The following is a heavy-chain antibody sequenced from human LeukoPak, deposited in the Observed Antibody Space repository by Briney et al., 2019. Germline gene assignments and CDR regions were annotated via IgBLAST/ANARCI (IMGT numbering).Heavy chain of an antibody. J-gene: IGHJ4*02. Sequence: GGSLRLSCAASGFTFSSYAMHWVRQAPGKGLEWVAVISYDGSNKYYADSVKGRFTISRDNSKNTLYLQMNSLRAEDTAVYYCARARDTAMADFDYWGQGTLVTVSS. D-gene: IGHD5-18*01. V-gene: IGHV3-30-3*01. CDR3: ARARDTAMADFDY. CDR2: ISYDGSNK. CDR1: GFTFSSYA.